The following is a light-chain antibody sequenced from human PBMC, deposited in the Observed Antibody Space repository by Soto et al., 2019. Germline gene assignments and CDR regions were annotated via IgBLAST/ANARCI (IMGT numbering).Light chain of an antibody. Sequence: DIQMTQSPSTLSASVGDRVTITCRTGQSIRSRLAWFQQKPGKAPKLLIYDASSLESGVPQRFSGSGSGTEFTLTISSLQTDDFSTYYCQQYHSYWTFGQGTKVDIK. J-gene: IGKJ1*01. V-gene: IGKV1-5*01. CDR3: QQYHSYWT. CDR2: DAS. CDR1: QSIRSR.